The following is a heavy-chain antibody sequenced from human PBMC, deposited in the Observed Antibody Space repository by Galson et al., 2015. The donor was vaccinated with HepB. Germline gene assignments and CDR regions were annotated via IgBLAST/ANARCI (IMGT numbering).Heavy chain of an antibody. D-gene: IGHD3-22*01. J-gene: IGHJ2*01. V-gene: IGHV4-34*01. CDR2: INDSGRA. CDR3: ARLGHFDSSAFYHGVRKNRYWYFDV. CDR1: GTSSSGDW. Sequence: SETLSLTCDITGTSSSGDWWGWIRQPPGKGLEWIGEINDSGRANYNPSFESRVTMSVDPSKSQFHLRLASVTAADTAVYYCARLGHFDSSAFYHGVRKNRYWYFDVWGRGTLVGVPS.